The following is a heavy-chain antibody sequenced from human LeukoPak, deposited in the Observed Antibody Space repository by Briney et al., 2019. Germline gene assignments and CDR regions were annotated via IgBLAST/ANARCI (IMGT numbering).Heavy chain of an antibody. J-gene: IGHJ4*02. CDR2: IIPIFGTA. CDR1: GYTFTSYG. V-gene: IGHV1-69*05. D-gene: IGHD3-22*01. CDR3: ARANYYDSSGYYPDDY. Sequence: SVKVSCKASGYTFTSYGISWVRQAPGQGLEWMGGIIPIFGTANYAQKFQGRVTITTDESTSTAYMELSSLRSEDTAVYYCARANYYDSSGYYPDDYWGQGTLVTVSS.